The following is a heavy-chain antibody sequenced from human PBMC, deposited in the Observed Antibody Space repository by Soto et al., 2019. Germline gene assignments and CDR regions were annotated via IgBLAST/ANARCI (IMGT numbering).Heavy chain of an antibody. D-gene: IGHD6-19*01. J-gene: IGHJ3*02. CDR3: ARDLTVAEENGMGFLAFDI. Sequence: QVQLVQSGAEVKKPGSSVKVSCKASVGTFSSYAISWVRQAPGQGLEWMGGIIPIFGTANYAQKFQGRVTITAEESTSTAYMELRSLRSEDTAVYYCARDLTVAEENGMGFLAFDIWGQGTMVTVSS. V-gene: IGHV1-69*01. CDR2: IIPIFGTA. CDR1: VGTFSSYA.